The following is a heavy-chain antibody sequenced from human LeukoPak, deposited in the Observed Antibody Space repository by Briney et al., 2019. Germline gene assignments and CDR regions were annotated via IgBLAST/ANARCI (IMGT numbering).Heavy chain of an antibody. V-gene: IGHV4-30-4*01. CDR1: GGSISSGDYY. Sequence: SETLSLTCTVSGGSISSGDYYRSWIRQPPGKGLEWIGYIYYSGSTYYNPSLKSRVTISVDTSKNQFSLKLSSVTAADTAVYYCARVRGDYYDSSGYYYDFDYWGQGTLVTVSS. CDR3: ARVRGDYYDSSGYYYDFDY. J-gene: IGHJ4*02. CDR2: IYYSGST. D-gene: IGHD3-22*01.